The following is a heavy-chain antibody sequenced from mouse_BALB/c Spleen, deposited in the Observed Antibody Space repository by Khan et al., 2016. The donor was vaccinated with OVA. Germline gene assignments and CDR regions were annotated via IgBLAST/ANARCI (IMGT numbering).Heavy chain of an antibody. CDR2: IYPGTDNT. V-gene: IGHV1-76*01. Sequence: VQLQESGAELVRPGTSVKLSCKSSGYIFTSYWIHWVKQRSGQGLEWIARIYPGTDNTYYNEKFKDRATLTADKSSSTAYLQLSSLKSEDSAVFFCAREEALYYFDYWGQGTTLTVSS. D-gene: IGHD3-2*02. J-gene: IGHJ2*01. CDR3: AREEALYYFDY. CDR1: GYIFTSYW.